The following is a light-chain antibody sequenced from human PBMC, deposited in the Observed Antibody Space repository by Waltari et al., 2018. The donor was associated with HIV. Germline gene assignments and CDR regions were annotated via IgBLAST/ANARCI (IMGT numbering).Light chain of an antibody. Sequence: QSALTQPASVSGSPGQSITVSCTGTSSAVGGYNFFSWYQQHPGKAPKLIIFDVFKRPAGVSERFSGSRSGNTASLTVSGLQAEDEADYYCCSYAGSRTWVFGGGTALTVL. CDR1: SSAVGGYNF. V-gene: IGLV2-23*02. CDR3: CSYAGSRTWV. CDR2: DVF. J-gene: IGLJ3*02.